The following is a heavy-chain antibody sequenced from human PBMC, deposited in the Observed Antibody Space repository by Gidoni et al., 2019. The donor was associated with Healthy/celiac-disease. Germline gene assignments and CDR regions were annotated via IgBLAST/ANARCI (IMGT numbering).Heavy chain of an antibody. CDR1: GFTFSSYA. CDR3: AKGSVEDLPTIYVWGSYRQIPDY. Sequence: EVQLLESGGGLVQPGGSLRLSCAASGFTFSSYAMSWVRQAPGKGLEWVSAISGSGGSTYYADSVKGRFTISRDNSKNTLYLQMNSLRAEDTAVYYCAKGSVEDLPTIYVWGSYRQIPDYWGQGTLVTVSS. V-gene: IGHV3-23*01. CDR2: ISGSGGST. J-gene: IGHJ4*02. D-gene: IGHD3-16*02.